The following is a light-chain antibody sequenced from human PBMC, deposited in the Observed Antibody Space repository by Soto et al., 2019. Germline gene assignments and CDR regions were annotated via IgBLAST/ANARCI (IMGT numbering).Light chain of an antibody. Sequence: QPVLTQPASVSGSPGQSITISCTGTSSDVGSYNLVSWYQQHPGKAPKLMIYEVSKRPSGVSNRFSGSKSGNTASLTISGLQAEDEADYYCCSYAGSHYVFGTGTKLTVL. CDR3: CSYAGSHYV. CDR2: EVS. J-gene: IGLJ1*01. V-gene: IGLV2-23*02. CDR1: SSDVGSYNL.